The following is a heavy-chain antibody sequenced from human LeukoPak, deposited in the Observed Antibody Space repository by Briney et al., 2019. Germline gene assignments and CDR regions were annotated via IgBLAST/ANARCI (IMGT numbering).Heavy chain of an antibody. CDR2: IYSDNT. CDR3: ARRAGAYSHPYDY. D-gene: IGHD4/OR15-4a*01. J-gene: IGHJ4*02. V-gene: IGHV3-53*01. CDR1: GSTVSTNS. Sequence: PGGSLRLSCTGSGSTVSTNSMSWVRQAPGKGLEWVSFIYSDNTHYSDSVKGRFTISRDNSKNTLYLQMNSLRAEDTAVYYCARRAGAYSHPYDYWGQGTLVTVSS.